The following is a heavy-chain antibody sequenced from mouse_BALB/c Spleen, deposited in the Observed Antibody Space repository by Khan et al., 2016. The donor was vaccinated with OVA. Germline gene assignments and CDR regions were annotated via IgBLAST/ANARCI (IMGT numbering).Heavy chain of an antibody. CDR3: ARLAYYYNSEGFAY. CDR1: GFTFSTYG. D-gene: IGHD1-1*02. Sequence: EVQLQESGGDLVKTGGSLKLSCAASGFTFSTYGMSWVRQTPDKRLEWVATINSGGHYTYYIDSVKGRFTISRDNAKNILYLQMTSLRSEDTAMYYCARLAYYYNSEGFAYWGQGTLVTVSA. V-gene: IGHV5-6*01. CDR2: INSGGHYT. J-gene: IGHJ3*01.